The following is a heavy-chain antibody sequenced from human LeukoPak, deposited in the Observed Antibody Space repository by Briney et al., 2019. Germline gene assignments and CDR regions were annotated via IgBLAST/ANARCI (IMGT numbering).Heavy chain of an antibody. Sequence: ASVKVSCKVSGYTLTELSMHWVRQAPGKGLEWMGGFDPEDGETIYAQKFQGRVTMTEDTSTDTAYMELSSLRSDDTAVYYCARGLQETLAWLKALSAFDIWGQGTMVTVSS. D-gene: IGHD5-24*01. J-gene: IGHJ3*02. CDR2: FDPEDGET. V-gene: IGHV1-24*01. CDR1: GYTLTELS. CDR3: ARGLQETLAWLKALSAFDI.